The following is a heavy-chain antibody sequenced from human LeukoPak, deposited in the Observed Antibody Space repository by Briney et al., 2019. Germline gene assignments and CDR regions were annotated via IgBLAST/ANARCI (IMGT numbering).Heavy chain of an antibody. J-gene: IGHJ4*02. CDR3: ARERAGRGTAMTY. D-gene: IGHD5-18*01. CDR1: GYSISSGYY. CDR2: IYHSGST. V-gene: IGHV4-38-2*02. Sequence: SETLSLTCTVSGYSISSGYYWGWIRQPPGKGLEWIGSIYHSGSTYYNPSLKSRVTISVDTSKNQFSLKLSSVTAADTAVYYCARERAGRGTAMTYWGQGTLVTVSS.